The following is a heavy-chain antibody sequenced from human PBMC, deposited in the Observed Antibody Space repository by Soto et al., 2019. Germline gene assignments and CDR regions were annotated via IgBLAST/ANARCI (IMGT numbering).Heavy chain of an antibody. Sequence: KKIGESLKISCKGSGYSFTSYWISWVRQMPGKGLEWMGRIDPSDSYTNYSPSFQGHVTISADKSISTAYLQWSSLKASDTAMYYCARHDRAYYYYGMDVWGQGTTVTVSS. V-gene: IGHV5-10-1*01. D-gene: IGHD3-22*01. CDR2: IDPSDSYT. CDR1: GYSFTSYW. J-gene: IGHJ6*02. CDR3: ARHDRAYYYYGMDV.